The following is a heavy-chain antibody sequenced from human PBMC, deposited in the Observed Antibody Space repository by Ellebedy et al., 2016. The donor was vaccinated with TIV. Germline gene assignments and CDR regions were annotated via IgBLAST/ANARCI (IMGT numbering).Heavy chain of an antibody. CDR2: IFPGDSDT. CDR1: GYEFSRYW. D-gene: IGHD3-10*01. J-gene: IGHJ6*02. Sequence: PGGSLRLSCKGSGYEFSRYWIGWVRQMSGKGLEWMGIIFPGDSDTRYSASFQGQVTISADKSISTAYLQWTSLKASDSAMYYCVRGSMDVWGRGTAVTVSS. CDR3: VRGSMDV. V-gene: IGHV5-51*06.